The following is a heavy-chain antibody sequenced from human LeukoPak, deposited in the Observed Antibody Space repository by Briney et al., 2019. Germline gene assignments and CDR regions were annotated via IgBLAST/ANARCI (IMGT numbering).Heavy chain of an antibody. V-gene: IGHV3-21*01. CDR3: AREHGSGSYYNAFTWFDP. Sequence: PGGSLRLSCAASGFTFSSNSMNWVRQAPGKGLEWVSSISRSSSYIYYADSMEGRFTISRDNAKNSLYLQMNSLRAEDTAVYYCAREHGSGSYYNAFTWFDPWGQGTLVTVSS. CDR1: GFTFSSNS. J-gene: IGHJ5*02. D-gene: IGHD3-10*01. CDR2: ISRSSSYI.